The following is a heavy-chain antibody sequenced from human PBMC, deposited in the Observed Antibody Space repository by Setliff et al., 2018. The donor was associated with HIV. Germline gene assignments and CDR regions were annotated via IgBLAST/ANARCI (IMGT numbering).Heavy chain of an antibody. CDR1: GFTFSSYW. D-gene: IGHD6-19*01. CDR3: ARDYQQWLPDAFDI. CDR2: IKQDGSEK. J-gene: IGHJ3*02. Sequence: SLRLSCAASGFTFSSYWMSWVRQAPGKGLEWVANIKQDGSEKYYVDSVKGRFTISRDNAKNSLYLQMNSLRAEDTAVYYCARDYQQWLPDAFDIRGQGTMVTVSS. V-gene: IGHV3-7*01.